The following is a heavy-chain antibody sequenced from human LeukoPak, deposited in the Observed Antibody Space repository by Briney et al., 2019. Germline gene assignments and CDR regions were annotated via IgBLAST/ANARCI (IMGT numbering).Heavy chain of an antibody. CDR2: ITGSDGTS. CDR1: GFTFTNYA. D-gene: IGHD5-18*01. CDR3: AKEIRGYSYGYYHYGLDV. V-gene: IGHV3-23*01. Sequence: GTSLRLSCVASGFTFTNYAMSWVRQAPGKGLEWVSAITGSDGTSHYADSVKGRFTISRDNSKNTLYLQVNSLRAEDTAIYYCAKEIRGYSYGYYHYGLDVWGKGTTVTVSS. J-gene: IGHJ6*04.